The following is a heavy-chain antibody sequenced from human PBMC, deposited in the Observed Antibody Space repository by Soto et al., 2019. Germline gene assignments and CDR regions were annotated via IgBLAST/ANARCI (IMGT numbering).Heavy chain of an antibody. CDR1: GFTFDDYA. CDR2: ISWNSGSI. D-gene: IGHD2-15*01. CDR3: AKDRDCSGGSGYGGYYDYGMDV. J-gene: IGHJ6*02. Sequence: EVQLVESGGGLVQPGRSLRLSCAASGFTFDDYAMHWVRQAPGKGLEWVSGISWNSGSIGYADSVKGRFTISRDNAKNSLYLQRNSVRAEDTALYYGAKDRDCSGGSGYGGYYDYGMDVWGQGTTVTVSS. V-gene: IGHV3-9*01.